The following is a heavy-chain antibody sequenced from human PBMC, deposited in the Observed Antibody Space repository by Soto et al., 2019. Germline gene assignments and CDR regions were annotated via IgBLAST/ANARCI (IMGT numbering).Heavy chain of an antibody. D-gene: IGHD2-2*01. J-gene: IGHJ4*02. CDR1: GITLSSYW. V-gene: IGHV3-7*01. CDR3: ARALVVVVPTLLAY. CDR2: INRDGSEK. Sequence: GGSLRPPCAASGITLSSYWKSWVRQAPGKGLEWVANINRDGSEKNYLDSVKGRFTISRDNAKNSLFLQMNSLRAEDTAVYYCARALVVVVPTLLAYWGQGTRVTVSS.